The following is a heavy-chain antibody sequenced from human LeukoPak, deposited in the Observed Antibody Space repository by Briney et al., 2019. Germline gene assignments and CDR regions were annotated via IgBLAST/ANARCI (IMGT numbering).Heavy chain of an antibody. Sequence: SVKVSCKASGGTFSSYAIGWVRQAPGQGLEWMGGIIPIFGTANYAQKFQGRVTITADESTSTAYMELSSLRSEDTAVYYCARVPYYYGSGSPLWAWGQGTLVTVSS. CDR2: IIPIFGTA. CDR1: GGTFSSYA. CDR3: ARVPYYYGSGSPLWA. D-gene: IGHD3-10*01. J-gene: IGHJ5*02. V-gene: IGHV1-69*13.